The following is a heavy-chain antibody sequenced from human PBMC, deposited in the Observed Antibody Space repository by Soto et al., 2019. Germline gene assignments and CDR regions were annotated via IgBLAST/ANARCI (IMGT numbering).Heavy chain of an antibody. J-gene: IGHJ4*02. V-gene: IGHV1-69*13. CDR2: IIPIFGTA. CDR3: ARATLVRGVFDY. D-gene: IGHD3-10*01. CDR1: GGTFSSYA. Sequence: GASVKVSCKASGGTFSSYAISWVRQAPGQGLEWMGGIIPIFGTANYAQKFQGRVTITADESTSTAYMELSSLRSEDTAVYYCARATLVRGVFDYWGQGTLVTVSS.